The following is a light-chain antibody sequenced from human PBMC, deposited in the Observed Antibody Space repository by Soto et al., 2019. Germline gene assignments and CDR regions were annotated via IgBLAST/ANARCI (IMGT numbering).Light chain of an antibody. CDR1: QSVSSY. CDR3: QQYDNSPIT. J-gene: IGKJ5*01. CDR2: DAS. Sequence: EIVLTQSPATLSLSPGERATLSCRASQSVSSYLAWYQQKPGQAPRLLIYDASNRATGIPARFSGSGSGTEFTLTISRLEPEDFEVYYCQQYDNSPITFGQGTRLEIK. V-gene: IGKV3-11*01.